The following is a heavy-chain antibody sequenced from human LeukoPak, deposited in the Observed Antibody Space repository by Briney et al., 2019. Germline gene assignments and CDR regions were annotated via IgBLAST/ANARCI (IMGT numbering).Heavy chain of an antibody. CDR2: INHSGST. CDR3: ARGESRLEWYPLRWFDP. Sequence: PSETLSLTCAVYGGSFSGYYWSWIRQPPGKGLEWIGEINHSGSTNYNPSLKSRVTISVDTSKNQFPLKLSSVTAADTAVYYCARGESRLEWYPLRWFDPWGQGTLVTVSS. J-gene: IGHJ5*02. CDR1: GGSFSGYY. V-gene: IGHV4-34*01. D-gene: IGHD3-3*01.